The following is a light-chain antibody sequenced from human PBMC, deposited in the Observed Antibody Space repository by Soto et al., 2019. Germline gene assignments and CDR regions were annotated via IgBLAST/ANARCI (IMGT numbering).Light chain of an antibody. CDR3: QQYDTSPGT. Sequence: ENVLTQSPGTLSLSPRERATLSCRASQSLSSNFLAWYQRKPGQAPRLLIFDTSSRASGVPDRFSGSGSGTDFTLTINRLEPEDFAVYYCQQYDTSPGTFGQGTKVEIK. J-gene: IGKJ1*01. CDR1: QSLSSNF. CDR2: DTS. V-gene: IGKV3-20*01.